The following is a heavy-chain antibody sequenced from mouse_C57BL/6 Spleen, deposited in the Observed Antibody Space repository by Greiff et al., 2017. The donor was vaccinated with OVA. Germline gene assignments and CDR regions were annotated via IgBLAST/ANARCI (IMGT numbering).Heavy chain of an antibody. CDR1: GYTFTSYD. Sequence: QVQLQQSGPELVKPGASVKLSCKASGYTFTSYDIHWVKQRPGQGLEWIGWIYPRDGSTKYNEKFKGKATLTVDTSSSTAYMELHSLTSEDSAVYFCARGEDYYGFAYWGQGTLVTVSA. CDR3: ARGEDYYGFAY. V-gene: IGHV1-85*01. CDR2: IYPRDGST. J-gene: IGHJ3*01. D-gene: IGHD1-1*01.